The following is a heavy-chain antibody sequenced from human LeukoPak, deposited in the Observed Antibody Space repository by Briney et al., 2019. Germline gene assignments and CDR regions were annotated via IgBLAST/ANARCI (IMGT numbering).Heavy chain of an antibody. CDR1: GFTFSSYA. J-gene: IGHJ4*02. CDR2: ISGSGGST. CDR3: AKAEMWELLAFDY. V-gene: IGHV3-23*01. Sequence: GGSLRLSCAASGFTFSSYAMSWVRQAPGKGLEWVSAISGSGGSTYYADSVKGRFTISRDNSKNTLYLQMNSPRAEDTAVYYCAKAEMWELLAFDYWGQGTLVTVSS. D-gene: IGHD1-26*01.